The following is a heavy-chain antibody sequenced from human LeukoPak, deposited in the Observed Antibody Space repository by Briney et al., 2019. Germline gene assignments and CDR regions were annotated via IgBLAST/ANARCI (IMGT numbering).Heavy chain of an antibody. V-gene: IGHV4-4*07. Sequence: SETLSLTCTVSGGSISSYYWSWIRQPAGKGLEWIGRIYTSGSTNYNPSLKSRVTMSVDTSKNQFSLKLSSVTAADTAVYYCAGTKDIVVVPAAPFDYWGQGTLVTVSS. D-gene: IGHD2-2*01. CDR1: GGSISSYY. CDR2: IYTSGST. CDR3: AGTKDIVVVPAAPFDY. J-gene: IGHJ4*02.